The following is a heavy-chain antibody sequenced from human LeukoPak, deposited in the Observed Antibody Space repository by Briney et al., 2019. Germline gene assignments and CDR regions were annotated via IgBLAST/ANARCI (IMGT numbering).Heavy chain of an antibody. CDR1: GLTFSSYW. CDR2: INSDGSST. J-gene: IGHJ4*02. CDR3: ASIPGD. Sequence: GGSLRLSXAASGLTFSSYWMHWVRQAPGKGLVWVSRINSDGSSTTYAGSVKGRFTISRDNAKNTLYLQMNSLRAEDTAVYYCASIPGDWGQGTLVSVSS. D-gene: IGHD7-27*01. V-gene: IGHV3-74*01.